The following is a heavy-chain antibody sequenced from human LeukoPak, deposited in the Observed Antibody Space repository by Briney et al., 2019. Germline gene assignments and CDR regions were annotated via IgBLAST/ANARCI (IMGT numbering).Heavy chain of an antibody. Sequence: PGGSLRLSCAASGFTFSNYWMHWVRQVPGKGLVWVSRINNDGSGTTYADSVKGRFTIFRDNAKNTLYLQMSSLRVEVTAVYYCTSLYLSDVWGKGTRVTVSS. CDR2: INNDGSGT. J-gene: IGHJ6*04. V-gene: IGHV3-74*01. D-gene: IGHD2-2*02. CDR3: TSLYLSDV. CDR1: GFTFSNYW.